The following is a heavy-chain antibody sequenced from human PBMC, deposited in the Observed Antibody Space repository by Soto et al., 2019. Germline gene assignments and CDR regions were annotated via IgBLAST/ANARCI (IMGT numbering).Heavy chain of an antibody. D-gene: IGHD4-17*01. V-gene: IGHV1-8*01. CDR1: GYTFTSYD. J-gene: IGHJ6*03. Sequence: ASVKVSCKASGYTFTSYDINWVRQATGQGLEWMGWMNPNSGNTGYAQKFQGRVTMTRNTSISTAYMELSSLRSEDTAVYYCARGGSYGDYVPYYYYYYMDVWGKGTKVTVSS. CDR2: MNPNSGNT. CDR3: ARGGSYGDYVPYYYYYYMDV.